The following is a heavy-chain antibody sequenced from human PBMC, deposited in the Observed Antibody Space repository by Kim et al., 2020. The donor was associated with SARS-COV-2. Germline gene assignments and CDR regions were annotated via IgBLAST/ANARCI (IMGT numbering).Heavy chain of an antibody. V-gene: IGHV4-59*01. CDR3: ARSEGRGSWHQFDY. CDR2: IYYSGST. Sequence: SETLSLTCSVSSDSISSYYCSWIRQLPGKGLAWLGYIYYSGSTDYNPSLKSRVTISWDTSKNQFSLDLTSVTNADTAVYYCARSEGRGSWHQFDYWGQGILVTVSS. J-gene: IGHJ4*02. D-gene: IGHD6-19*01. CDR1: SDSISSYY.